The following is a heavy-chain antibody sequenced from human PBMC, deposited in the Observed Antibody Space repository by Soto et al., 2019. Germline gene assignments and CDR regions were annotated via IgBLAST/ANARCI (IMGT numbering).Heavy chain of an antibody. CDR3: AKEIGPPPLPYSSSRYDAGGYFDY. Sequence: GGSLRLSCAASGFTFSSYGMHWVRQAPGKGLEWVAVISYDGSNKYYADSVKGRFTISRDNSKNTLYLQMNSLRAEDTAVYYCAKEIGPPPLPYSSSRYDAGGYFDYWGQGTLVTVSS. D-gene: IGHD6-13*01. CDR2: ISYDGSNK. J-gene: IGHJ4*02. CDR1: GFTFSSYG. V-gene: IGHV3-30*18.